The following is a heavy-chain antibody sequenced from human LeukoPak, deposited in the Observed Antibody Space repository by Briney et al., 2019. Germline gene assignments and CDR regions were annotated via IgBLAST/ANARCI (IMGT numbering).Heavy chain of an antibody. CDR1: GGSISSSH. Sequence: SETLSLTCTVSGGSISSSHWSWIRQPPGKGLEWIGNIHTSGGTNYSPSLKSRVTISLDTSRNQFSLKLSSVTAADTAVYYCARGRSTVVTPNYYYYYCMDVWGKGTTVTVSS. D-gene: IGHD4-23*01. V-gene: IGHV4-4*09. CDR2: IHTSGGT. CDR3: ARGRSTVVTPNYYYYYCMDV. J-gene: IGHJ6*03.